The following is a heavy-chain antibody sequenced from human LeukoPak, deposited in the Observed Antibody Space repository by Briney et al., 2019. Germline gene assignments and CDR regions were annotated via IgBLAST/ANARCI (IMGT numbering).Heavy chain of an antibody. CDR1: GFTFDNYG. CDR2: ISDTATRT. Sequence: GGSLRLSCAASGFTFDNYGMTWVRQAPGKGLEWVSTISDTATRTYYADSVKGRFTISRDNSKNTLYLQMNSLRAEDTAVYYCAKGGCIVGATPPLGYWGQGTLVTVSS. CDR3: AKGGCIVGATPPLGY. D-gene: IGHD1-26*01. J-gene: IGHJ4*02. V-gene: IGHV3-23*01.